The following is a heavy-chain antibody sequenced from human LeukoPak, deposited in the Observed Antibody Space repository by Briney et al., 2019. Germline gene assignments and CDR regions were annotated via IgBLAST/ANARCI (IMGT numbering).Heavy chain of an antibody. CDR2: IYTSGST. V-gene: IGHV4-4*09. Sequence: SETLSLTCTVSGGSISSYYWSWIRQPPGKGLEWIGYIYTSGSTNSNPSLKSRVAISVDTSKNQISLKLSSVTAADTAVYYCARNYYDSSGSYYYYYMDGWGKGTTVTVSS. D-gene: IGHD3-22*01. CDR3: ARNYYDSSGSYYYYYMDG. J-gene: IGHJ6*03. CDR1: GGSISSYY.